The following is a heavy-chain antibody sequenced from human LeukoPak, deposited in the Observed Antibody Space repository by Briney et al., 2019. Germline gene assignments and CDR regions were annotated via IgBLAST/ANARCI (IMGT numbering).Heavy chain of an antibody. J-gene: IGHJ3*02. D-gene: IGHD1-14*01. CDR3: TTYNDRYAFDI. Sequence: GGSLRLSCAASGFTLSKDRMGGVRQAPGKGLEGVGRIKSKTDGGTTDDAAPVKGRFTVSRDDPKNTLYLQMNSLKTEHTAVYFCTTYNDRYAFDIWVQGTMVIVSP. CDR1: GFTLSKDR. CDR2: IKSKTDGGTT. V-gene: IGHV3-15*01.